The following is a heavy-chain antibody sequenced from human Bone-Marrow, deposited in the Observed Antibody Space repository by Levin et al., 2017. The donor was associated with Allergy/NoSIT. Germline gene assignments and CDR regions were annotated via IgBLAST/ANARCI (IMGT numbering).Heavy chain of an antibody. CDR1: GFTFNTYT. V-gene: IGHV3-48*02. CDR2: ISGSSTTI. D-gene: IGHD6-19*01. CDR3: ARAGSPIDY. J-gene: IGHJ4*02. Sequence: GESLKISCAASGFTFNTYTMNWVRQAPGKGLEWVSYISGSSTTIYYADSVKGRFTISRDNAKHSLYLQMNSLRDEDTAVYYCARAGSPIDYWGQGTLVTVSS.